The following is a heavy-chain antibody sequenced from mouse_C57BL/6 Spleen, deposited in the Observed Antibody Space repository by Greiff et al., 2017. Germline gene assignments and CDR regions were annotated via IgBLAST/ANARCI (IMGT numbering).Heavy chain of an antibody. CDR3: ERHEAPSGTLYAMDY. J-gene: IGHJ4*01. D-gene: IGHD4-1*01. V-gene: IGHV1-62-2*01. CDR2: FYPGSGSM. CDR1: GYTFTEYT. Sequence: LVKPGASVKLSCKASGYTFTEYTIHWVKQRSGQGLEWIGWFYPGSGSMKYNEKLKDKATLTADKSSSTVYMELSRLTSEDSAVYFGERHEAPSGTLYAMDYWGQGTSVTVSS.